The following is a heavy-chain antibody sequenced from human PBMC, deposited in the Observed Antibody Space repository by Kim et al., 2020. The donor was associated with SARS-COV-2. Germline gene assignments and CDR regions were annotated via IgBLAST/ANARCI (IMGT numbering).Heavy chain of an antibody. D-gene: IGHD3-3*01. V-gene: IGHV3-15*01. J-gene: IGHJ4*02. CDR3: TTLVTMYYDFWSGYPYYFDY. Sequence: RFTISRDDSKNTLYLQMNSLKTEDTAVYYCTTLVTMYYDFWSGYPYYFDYWGQGTLVTVSS.